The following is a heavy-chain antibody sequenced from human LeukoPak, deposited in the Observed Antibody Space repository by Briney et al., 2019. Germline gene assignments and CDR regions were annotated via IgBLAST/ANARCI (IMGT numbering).Heavy chain of an antibody. CDR2: ISGSGTGT. V-gene: IGHV3-23*01. J-gene: IGHJ3*02. CDR3: AKVSYDSSGSPDAFDI. Sequence: GGSLRLSCAASEFTFSSHAMSWVRQAPGKGLEWVSTISGSGTGTYYADSVKGRFTISRDNSKNTLYLQMNSLRAEDTAVYYCAKVSYDSSGSPDAFDIWGQGTMVTVSS. D-gene: IGHD3-22*01. CDR1: EFTFSSHA.